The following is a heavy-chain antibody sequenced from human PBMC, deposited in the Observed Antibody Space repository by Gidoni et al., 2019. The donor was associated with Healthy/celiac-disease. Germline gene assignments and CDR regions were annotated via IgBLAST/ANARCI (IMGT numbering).Heavy chain of an antibody. CDR2: MSSSSSYT. J-gene: IGHJ4*02. Sequence: QVQLVESGGGLVKPGGSLRLSCAASGFTFSDYYMSWIRQAPGKGLEWVSYMSSSSSYTNYADSVKGRFTISRDNAKNSLYLQMNSLRAEDTAVYYCARGNTTKPFDYWGQGTLVTVSS. CDR1: GFTFSDYY. CDR3: ARGNTTKPFDY. V-gene: IGHV3-11*05. D-gene: IGHD1-1*01.